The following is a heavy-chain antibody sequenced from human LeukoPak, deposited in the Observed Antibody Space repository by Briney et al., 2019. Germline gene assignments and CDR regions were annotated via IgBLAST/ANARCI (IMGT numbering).Heavy chain of an antibody. J-gene: IGHJ4*02. D-gene: IGHD2-15*01. CDR2: IIPIFGTA. V-gene: IGHV1-69*13. Sequence: ASVKVSCKASGYTFTSYGISWVRQAPGQGLEWMGGIIPIFGTANYAQKFQGRVTITADESTSTAYMELSSLKSEDTAVYYCARGVVSQYYFDYWGQGTLVTVSS. CDR3: ARGVVSQYYFDY. CDR1: GYTFTSYG.